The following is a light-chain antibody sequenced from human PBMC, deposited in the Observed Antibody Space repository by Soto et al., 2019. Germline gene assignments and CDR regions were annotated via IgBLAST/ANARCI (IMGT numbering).Light chain of an antibody. CDR3: HQYGGSPQT. V-gene: IGKV3-20*01. Sequence: NLFKPVPGPPSFSPKEKATPSRRASQSVSNYLAWYQRNPGQAPRLLIYGASSRATGIPDRFSGSGSGTDFTLTISRLEPEDFAVYYCHQYGGSPQTFGQGTKVDIK. CDR2: GAS. J-gene: IGKJ1*01. CDR1: QSVSNY.